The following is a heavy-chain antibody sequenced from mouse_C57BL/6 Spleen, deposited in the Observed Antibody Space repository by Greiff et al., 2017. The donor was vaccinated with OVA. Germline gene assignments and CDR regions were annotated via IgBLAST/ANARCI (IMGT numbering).Heavy chain of an antibody. Sequence: EVQLKESGPELVKPGASVKISCKASGYSFTDYNMNWVKQSNGKSLEWIGVINPNYGTTSYNQKFKGKATLTVDQSSSTAYMQLNSLTSEDSAVYYCARSPYYGSSYFPFDYWGQGTTLTVSS. CDR3: ARSPYYGSSYFPFDY. J-gene: IGHJ2*01. CDR1: GYSFTDYN. V-gene: IGHV1-39*01. D-gene: IGHD1-1*01. CDR2: INPNYGTT.